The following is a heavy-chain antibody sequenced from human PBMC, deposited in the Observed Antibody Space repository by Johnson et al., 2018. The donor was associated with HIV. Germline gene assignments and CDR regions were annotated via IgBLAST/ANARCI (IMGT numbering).Heavy chain of an antibody. D-gene: IGHD1-26*01. Sequence: VQLVESGGGLVQPGRSLRLSCAASGFTFDDYAMHWVRQAPGKGLEWVSGISWNSGRIGYADSVKGRFTISRDNSKNTLYLQMNSLRVEDTAVYYCARDRGSYGLDAFDIWGQGTMVTVSS. CDR3: ARDRGSYGLDAFDI. J-gene: IGHJ3*02. CDR1: GFTFDDYA. CDR2: ISWNSGRI. V-gene: IGHV3-9*01.